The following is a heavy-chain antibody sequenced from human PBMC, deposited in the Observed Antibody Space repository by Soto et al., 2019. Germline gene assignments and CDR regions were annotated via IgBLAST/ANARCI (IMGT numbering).Heavy chain of an antibody. D-gene: IGHD6-19*01. Sequence: EVQLLESGGGLVQPGGSLRVSCAASGFTFSSYWMHWVRQAPGKGLVWVSRINSDGSSTSYADSVKGRFTISRDNAKNTLYLQMNSLRVEDTAIYYCARRGAVAGLHYWGQGTVVTVSS. CDR2: INSDGSST. CDR3: ARRGAVAGLHY. J-gene: IGHJ4*02. V-gene: IGHV3-74*01. CDR1: GFTFSSYW.